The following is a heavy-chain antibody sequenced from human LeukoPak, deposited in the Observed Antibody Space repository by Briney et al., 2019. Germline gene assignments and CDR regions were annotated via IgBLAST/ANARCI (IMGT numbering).Heavy chain of an antibody. V-gene: IGHV1-69*01. Sequence: VASVKVSCKASGGSFSSYGISWVRQAPGQGLEWMGGIIPFFGTANYAQKFQGRVTITADESTSTAYMELSSLRSEDTAVYYCARSLIDYGGSYDAFDIWGQGTMVTISS. CDR3: ARSLIDYGGSYDAFDI. CDR2: IIPFFGTA. D-gene: IGHD4-23*01. J-gene: IGHJ3*02. CDR1: GGSFSSYG.